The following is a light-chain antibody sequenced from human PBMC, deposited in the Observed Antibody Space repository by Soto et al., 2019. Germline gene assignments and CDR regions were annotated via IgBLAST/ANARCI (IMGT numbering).Light chain of an antibody. J-gene: IGKJ4*01. Sequence: AIQLTQSPSSLSASVGDRVTITCRASQGIRSALAWYQQKPGKPPKFLIYDASSLGNGVPSRFSGSGSGTDFTLTISSLQPEDFATYYCQQFDHYPLTFGGGTKVEIK. V-gene: IGKV1D-13*01. CDR3: QQFDHYPLT. CDR2: DAS. CDR1: QGIRSA.